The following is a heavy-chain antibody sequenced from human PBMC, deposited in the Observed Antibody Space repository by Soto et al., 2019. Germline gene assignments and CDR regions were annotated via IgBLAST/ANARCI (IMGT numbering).Heavy chain of an antibody. CDR1: GFTFSSYA. Sequence: QAGGSLRLSCAASGFTFSSYAMSWVRQAPGKGLEWVSAISGSGGSTYYADSVKGRFTISRDNSKNTLYLQMNSLRAEDTAVYYCAKLTARDYYYGMDVWGQGTTVTVSS. J-gene: IGHJ6*02. CDR3: AKLTARDYYYGMDV. V-gene: IGHV3-23*01. D-gene: IGHD5-18*01. CDR2: ISGSGGST.